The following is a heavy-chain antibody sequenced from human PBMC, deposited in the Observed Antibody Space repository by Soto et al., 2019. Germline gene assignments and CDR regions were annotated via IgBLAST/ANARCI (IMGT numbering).Heavy chain of an antibody. CDR2: IYPGDSDT. CDR3: ASGYCSGGSCSRYGMDV. J-gene: IGHJ6*02. V-gene: IGHV5-51*01. Sequence: GESLKISCKGSGYSFTSYWIGWVRQMPGKGLEWMGIIYPGDSDTRYSPSFQGQVTISADKSISTAYLQWSSLKASDTAMYYCASGYCSGGSCSRYGMDVWGQGTTVTVS. D-gene: IGHD2-15*01. CDR1: GYSFTSYW.